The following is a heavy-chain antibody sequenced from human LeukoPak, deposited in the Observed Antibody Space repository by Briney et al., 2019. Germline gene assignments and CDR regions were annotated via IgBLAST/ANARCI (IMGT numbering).Heavy chain of an antibody. V-gene: IGHV4-34*01. CDR1: GGSLSGYY. J-gene: IGHJ4*02. Sequence: SETLSLTCAVFGGSLSGYYWTWIRQAPGKGLEWIGEINYSGTTNYSPSLKSRVMMSLDPSKSQFSLNLHSVTAADTGFYFCARVYGDYWGQGALVTVSS. CDR3: ARVYGDY. CDR2: INYSGTT. D-gene: IGHD2-8*01.